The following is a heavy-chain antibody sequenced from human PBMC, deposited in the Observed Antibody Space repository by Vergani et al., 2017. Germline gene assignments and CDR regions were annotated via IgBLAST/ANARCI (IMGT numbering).Heavy chain of an antibody. CDR2: ISGQDHRT. D-gene: IGHD2-21*01. V-gene: IGHV3-23*01. CDR1: GFRFREHG. Sequence: EVQLLESGGGSVQPGESLRLSCVASGFRFREHGMNWVRQAPGKELEWVSGISGQDHRTLYADSVKGRFIISSDDSKNTLYLQMSSLRVEDTAIYDCAELYGDDDCSPFWGQGTLVTVSS. J-gene: IGHJ4*02. CDR3: AELYGDDDCSPF.